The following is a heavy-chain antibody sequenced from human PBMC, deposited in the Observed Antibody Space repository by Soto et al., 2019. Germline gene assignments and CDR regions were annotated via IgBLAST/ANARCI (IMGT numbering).Heavy chain of an antibody. CDR2: ISDDGSTA. CDR3: ARGPRVSSTGTGAH. J-gene: IGHJ4*02. Sequence: GRALILSCSVSGFTFSAYWMHWVRQVPGKGLTWVSRISDDGSTATYADSVKGRFVISRDNAKNSLYLEMNTLRADDSGLYYCARGPRVSSTGTGAHWGRGTLVTVSS. CDR1: GFTFSAYW. D-gene: IGHD1-1*01. V-gene: IGHV3-74*01.